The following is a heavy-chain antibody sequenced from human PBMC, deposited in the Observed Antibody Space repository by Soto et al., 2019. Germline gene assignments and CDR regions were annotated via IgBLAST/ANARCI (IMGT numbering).Heavy chain of an antibody. CDR1: GFTFSSYS. D-gene: IGHD2-2*01. Sequence: EVQLVESGGGLVKPGGSLRLSCAASGFTFSSYSMNWVRQAPGKGLEWVSSISSSSSYIYYADSVKGQFTISRDNAKNSLYLQMNSLRAEDAAVYYCARGLSAAKDYYYYGMDVWGRGTTVTVPS. V-gene: IGHV3-21*01. CDR3: ARGLSAAKDYYYYGMDV. CDR2: ISSSSSYI. J-gene: IGHJ6*02.